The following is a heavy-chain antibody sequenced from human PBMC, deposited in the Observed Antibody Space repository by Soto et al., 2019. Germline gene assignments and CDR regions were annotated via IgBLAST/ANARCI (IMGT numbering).Heavy chain of an antibody. CDR3: ARDRQYSHFWSGYQYEGPYGMDV. CDR1: GGSISSSSYY. J-gene: IGHJ6*02. Sequence: PSETLSLTCTVSGGSISSSSYYWSWIRQEPGKGLDWIGYIYYSGTTYYNPSLKSRVTISLDTSKNQFSLNLSSVTAADTGVYYCARDRQYSHFWSGYQYEGPYGMDVWGQGTTGTVS. V-gene: IGHV4-31*03. CDR2: IYYSGTT. D-gene: IGHD3-3*02.